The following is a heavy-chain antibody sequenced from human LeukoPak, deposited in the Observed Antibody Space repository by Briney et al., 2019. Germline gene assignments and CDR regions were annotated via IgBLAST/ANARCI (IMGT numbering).Heavy chain of an antibody. V-gene: IGHV3-72*01. CDR1: RFTFSDHY. D-gene: IGHD3-22*01. J-gene: IGHJ3*02. CDR3: ARVGDYYDTRGFSSDAFDI. Sequence: GESLRLSCAASRFTFSDHYMDWVRQPPGKGLEWVARIRNRAKSYTTQYAPSVKDRFTISRDDSRNSVYLQMNSLKTEDTAVYCCARVGDYYDTRGFSSDAFDIWGLGTMVTVSS. CDR2: IRNRAKSYTT.